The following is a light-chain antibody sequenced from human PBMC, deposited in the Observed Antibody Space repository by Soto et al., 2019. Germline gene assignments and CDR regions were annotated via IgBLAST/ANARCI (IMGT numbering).Light chain of an antibody. CDR3: QQFSSWPPT. J-gene: IGKJ1*01. CDR2: DAS. CDR1: QSVSRF. Sequence: EIVLTQSPATLSLSPGERATLSCRASQSVSRFLAWYQQKPGQAPRLLIFDASNRATGIPARFSGSGSGTDFTLTISSLEPDDFAVYYCQQFSSWPPTFGQGTKVEIK. V-gene: IGKV3-11*01.